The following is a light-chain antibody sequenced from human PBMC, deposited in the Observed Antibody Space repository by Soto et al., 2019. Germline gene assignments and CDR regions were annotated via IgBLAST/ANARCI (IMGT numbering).Light chain of an antibody. CDR3: QQYGSSPFT. Sequence: EIVLTQSPDTLSLSPGERATLSCRASQSVSSSYLAWYQQKPGQAPRRLIYGASSRATGIPDRFSGSGSGTDFTLTISRLEPEDFAMYYCQQYGSSPFTFGPGTKVDIK. J-gene: IGKJ3*01. CDR2: GAS. V-gene: IGKV3-20*01. CDR1: QSVSSSY.